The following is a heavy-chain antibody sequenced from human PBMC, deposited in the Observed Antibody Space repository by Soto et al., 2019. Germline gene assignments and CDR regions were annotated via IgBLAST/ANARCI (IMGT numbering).Heavy chain of an antibody. V-gene: IGHV4-30-4*08. CDR1: GGSISSGAYY. Sequence: PSETLSLTCTVSGGSISSGAYYWSWIRQPPGKGLEWMWYIDSRGSTDYTRWLQSRATISVDTSKKQSSRKLSSMTAADAAGYFCATHSPHIYGSGSYYPYFDYSGQGTLVTVSS. CDR3: ATHSPHIYGSGSYYPYFDY. D-gene: IGHD3-10*01. CDR2: IDSRGST. J-gene: IGHJ4*02.